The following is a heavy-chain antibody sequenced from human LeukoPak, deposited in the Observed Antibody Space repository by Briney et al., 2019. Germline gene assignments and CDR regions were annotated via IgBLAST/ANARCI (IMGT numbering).Heavy chain of an antibody. CDR1: GFTFSNYA. V-gene: IGHV3-15*01. D-gene: IGHD5-12*01. J-gene: IGHJ4*02. CDR3: TTGGYGGQFDY. Sequence: GGSLRLSCVASGFTFSNYAMSWVRQAPRKRLEWVGRIKSKTDGGTTDYAAPVKGRFTISRDDSKNTLYLQMNSLKTEDTAVYYCTTGGYGGQFDYWGQGTLVTVSS. CDR2: IKSKTDGGTT.